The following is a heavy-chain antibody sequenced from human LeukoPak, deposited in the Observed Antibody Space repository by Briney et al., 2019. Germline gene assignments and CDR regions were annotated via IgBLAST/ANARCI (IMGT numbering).Heavy chain of an antibody. Sequence: ASVKVSCKASGYTFTGYYMHWVRQAPGQGLEWMGWINPNSGGTNYEQKFQGRVTMTRDTSISTPYMELSRLRSDDTAMYYCARDFRAAMVSDWFDPSGQGTLVTVSS. V-gene: IGHV1-2*02. J-gene: IGHJ5*02. CDR1: GYTFTGYY. CDR2: INPNSGGT. D-gene: IGHD5-18*01. CDR3: ARDFRAAMVSDWFDP.